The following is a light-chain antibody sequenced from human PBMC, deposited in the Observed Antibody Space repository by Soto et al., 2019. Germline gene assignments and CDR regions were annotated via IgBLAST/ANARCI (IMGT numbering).Light chain of an antibody. CDR1: QSVSSN. CDR3: QQYVKSPPRT. Sequence: EIVLTQSPGTLSLSPGERATLSCRASQSVSSNLAWYQQKPGQAPRLLIYGASNRATGIPDRFSGSGSGTDFTLTVSRLEPEDFAVYYCQQYVKSPPRTFGGGTRVEIK. CDR2: GAS. V-gene: IGKV3-20*01. J-gene: IGKJ4*01.